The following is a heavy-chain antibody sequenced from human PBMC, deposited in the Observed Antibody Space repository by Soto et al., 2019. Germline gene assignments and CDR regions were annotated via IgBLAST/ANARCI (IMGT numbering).Heavy chain of an antibody. D-gene: IGHD3-10*01. CDR2: ISASGDGT. V-gene: IGHV3-23*01. J-gene: IGHJ4*02. CDR3: AKVDGFLWFELDS. CDR1: GFTFSSFA. Sequence: EVQLLESGGGLVQPGGSLRLSCAASGFTFSSFAMSWVRQAPGKGLEWVSAISASGDGTYYADSVKGRFTISRDNSKNTLYLQMNSLRAEDTAVYYCAKVDGFLWFELDSWGQGTLVTVSS.